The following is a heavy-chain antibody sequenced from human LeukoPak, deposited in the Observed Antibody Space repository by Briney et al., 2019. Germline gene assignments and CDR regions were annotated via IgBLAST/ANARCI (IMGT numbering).Heavy chain of an antibody. V-gene: IGHV3-23*01. Sequence: PGGSLRLSCAASGFTFSSYAMSWVRQAPGKGLEWVSAISGSGGSTYYADSVKGRFTISRDNSKNTLYLQMNSLRAEDTAVYNCAKDVKGYYCGWGSYSFDIWGQGTMVTVSS. J-gene: IGHJ3*02. CDR1: GFTFSSYA. CDR2: ISGSGGST. D-gene: IGHD3-10*01. CDR3: AKDVKGYYCGWGSYSFDI.